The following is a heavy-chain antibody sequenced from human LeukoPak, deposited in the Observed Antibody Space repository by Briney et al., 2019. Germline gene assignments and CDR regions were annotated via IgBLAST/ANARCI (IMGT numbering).Heavy chain of an antibody. J-gene: IGHJ3*02. V-gene: IGHV4-59*11. CDR2: IFYSGNT. CDR3: ARDRGTLTAIDAFDI. Sequence: PSETLSLTCTVSGGSISSHYWSWIRQPPGKGLEWIGYIFYSGNTNYNPSLKSRVTISVDTSKNQFSLKLSSVTAADTAVYFCARDRGTLTAIDAFDIWGRGTMVTVSS. CDR1: GGSISSHY.